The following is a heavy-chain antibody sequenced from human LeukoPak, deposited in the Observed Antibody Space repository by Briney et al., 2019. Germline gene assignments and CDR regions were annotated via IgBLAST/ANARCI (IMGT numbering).Heavy chain of an antibody. D-gene: IGHD5-18*01. CDR3: AKAGVQLWSPAGDY. Sequence: PGGSLRLSCAAAGFTFSSYAMSWGRQAPGRGLDWVSGLSGSGVYTYYADSVKGRFTISRDNFKNPLFLQLNRLRAEDTAMYYCAKAGVQLWSPAGDYWGQGTLVTVSS. CDR2: LSGSGVYT. J-gene: IGHJ4*02. V-gene: IGHV3-23*01. CDR1: GFTFSSYA.